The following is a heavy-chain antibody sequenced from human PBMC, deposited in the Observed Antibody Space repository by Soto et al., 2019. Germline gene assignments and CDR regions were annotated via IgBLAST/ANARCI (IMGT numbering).Heavy chain of an antibody. CDR1: GGSISGYY. CDR3: ARRGFSYGHYFDY. Sequence: SETLSLTCTVSGGSISGYYWSWLRQPPGKGLEWIGYIYYSGTTNYNPSLKSRVTISVDTSNNQFSLKLISVAAADTAVYYCARRGFSYGHYFDYWGQGALVTV. V-gene: IGHV4-59*08. J-gene: IGHJ4*02. D-gene: IGHD5-18*01. CDR2: IYYSGTT.